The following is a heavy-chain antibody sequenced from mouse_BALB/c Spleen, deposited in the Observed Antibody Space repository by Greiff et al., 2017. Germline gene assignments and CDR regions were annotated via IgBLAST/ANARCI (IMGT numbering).Heavy chain of an antibody. J-gene: IGHJ2*01. CDR1: GYTFTSYW. CDR3: ARYVLFDY. Sequence: VKLQESGAELAKPGASVKMSCKASGYTFTSYWMHWVKQRPGQGLEWIGYINPSTGYTEYNQKFKDKATLTADKSSSTAYMQLSSLTSEDSAVYYCARYVLFDYWGQGTTLTVSS. CDR2: INPSTGYT. V-gene: IGHV1-7*01.